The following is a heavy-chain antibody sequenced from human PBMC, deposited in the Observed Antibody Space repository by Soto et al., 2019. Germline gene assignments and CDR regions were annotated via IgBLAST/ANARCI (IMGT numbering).Heavy chain of an antibody. V-gene: IGHV4-30-2*01. CDR3: ARASDNLTGYHPIDY. CDR2: IYHSGST. CDR1: GGSISSGGYS. Sequence: SETLSLTCAVPGGSISSGGYSWSWIRQPPGKGLEWIGYIYHSGSTYYNPSLKSRVTISVDRSKNQFSLKLSSVTAADTAVYYCARASDNLTGYHPIDYWGQGTLVTVSS. J-gene: IGHJ4*02. D-gene: IGHD3-9*01.